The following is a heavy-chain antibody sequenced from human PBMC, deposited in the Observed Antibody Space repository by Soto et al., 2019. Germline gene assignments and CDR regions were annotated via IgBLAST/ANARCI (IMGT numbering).Heavy chain of an antibody. V-gene: IGHV1-2*02. D-gene: IGHD3-3*01. CDR3: ARDGVSGTSYYYYGMDV. CDR2: INPNSGGT. J-gene: IGHJ6*02. Sequence: ASVKVSCKASGYTFTGYYMHWVRQAPGQGLEGMGWINPNSGGTNYAQKFQGRVTMTRDTSISTAYMELSRLRSDDTAVYYCARDGVSGTSYYYYGMDVWGQGTPVTV. CDR1: GYTFTGYY.